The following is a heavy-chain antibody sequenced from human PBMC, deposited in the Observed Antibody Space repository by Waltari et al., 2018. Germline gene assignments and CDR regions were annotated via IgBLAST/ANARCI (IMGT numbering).Heavy chain of an antibody. Sequence: QVQLVESGGGVVQPGGSLRLSCAASGFTFSSYGMHWVRQAPGKGLEGVAFILYDGSNKYYADSVKGRFTITRDNSKNTLYLQMNSLMAEDTAVYYYAKDPRLIAARPTYFDYWGQGTLVTVSS. CDR3: AKDPRLIAARPTYFDY. J-gene: IGHJ4*02. V-gene: IGHV3-30*02. D-gene: IGHD6-6*01. CDR1: GFTFSSYG. CDR2: ILYDGSNK.